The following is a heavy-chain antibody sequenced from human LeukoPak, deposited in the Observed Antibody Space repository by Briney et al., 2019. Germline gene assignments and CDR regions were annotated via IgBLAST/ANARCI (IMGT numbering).Heavy chain of an antibody. D-gene: IGHD2-2*01. Sequence: PSETLSLTCTVSGGSISGYYWSWIRQPPGKGLQFIGYIHYTGSTNYNPSLESRVTLSVDTSKNQFSPKLRSVTAADTAVYYCARLSKDTVVLPAAMAHYFDYWGQGTLVTVSS. J-gene: IGHJ4*02. CDR1: GGSISGYY. V-gene: IGHV4-59*08. CDR3: ARLSKDTVVLPAAMAHYFDY. CDR2: IHYTGST.